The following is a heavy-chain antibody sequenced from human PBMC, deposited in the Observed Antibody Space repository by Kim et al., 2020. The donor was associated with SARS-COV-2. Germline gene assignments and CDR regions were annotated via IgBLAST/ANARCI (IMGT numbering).Heavy chain of an antibody. CDR2: IYHSGTT. J-gene: IGHJ6*02. D-gene: IGHD6-19*01. V-gene: IGHV4-4*02. CDR1: GVSISSNNW. CDR3: ARPVAGSVWDV. Sequence: SETLSLTCAVSGVSISSNNWWSWVRQPPGRGLELIGDIYHSGTTNYNPSLKSRVTISVDKSKNQFSLILTSVTAADTAIYYCARPVAGSVWDVWGQGTTVTVSS.